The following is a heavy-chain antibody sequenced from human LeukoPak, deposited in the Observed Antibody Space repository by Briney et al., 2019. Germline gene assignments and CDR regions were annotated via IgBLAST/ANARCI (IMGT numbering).Heavy chain of an antibody. D-gene: IGHD3-3*01. CDR3: ARAISSLEWPHYFDY. Sequence: GASVKVSCKASGGTFSSYTISWVRQAPGQGLEWMGRIIPILGTANYAQKFQGRVTITADESTSTAYMELSSLRSEDTAVYYCARAISSLEWPHYFDYWGQGTLVTVSS. V-gene: IGHV1-69*08. CDR2: IIPILGTA. J-gene: IGHJ4*02. CDR1: GGTFSSYT.